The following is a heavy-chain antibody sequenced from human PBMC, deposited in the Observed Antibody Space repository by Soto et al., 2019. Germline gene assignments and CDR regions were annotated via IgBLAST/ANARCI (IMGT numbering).Heavy chain of an antibody. J-gene: IGHJ5*02. CDR2: IKSKTDGGTT. Sequence: GALRLSCAAAGFPFRNSWINWVLQAPGTGLESVGRIKSKTDGGTTVYAAPVKGRFTISGDDSKNTLYPQMNSLKTEDTAVYYCTTGPQYYDSSGYYIFDPWGQGTQVTVSS. CDR1: GFPFRNSW. CDR3: TTGPQYYDSSGYYIFDP. D-gene: IGHD3-22*01. V-gene: IGHV3-15*07.